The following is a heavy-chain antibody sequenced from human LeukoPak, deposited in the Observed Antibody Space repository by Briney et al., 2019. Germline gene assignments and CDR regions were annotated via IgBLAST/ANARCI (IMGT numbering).Heavy chain of an antibody. V-gene: IGHV3-53*01. D-gene: IGHD3-22*01. CDR2: IYSGGST. CDR3: ARVVTMIVVAYPDAFDI. CDR1: GFTVSSNY. Sequence: GGSLRLSCAASGFTVSSNYMSWVRQAPGKGLEGVSVIYSGGSTYYADSVKGRFTISRDNSKNTLYLQMNSLRAEETAVYYCARVVTMIVVAYPDAFDIWGQGTMVTVSS. J-gene: IGHJ3*02.